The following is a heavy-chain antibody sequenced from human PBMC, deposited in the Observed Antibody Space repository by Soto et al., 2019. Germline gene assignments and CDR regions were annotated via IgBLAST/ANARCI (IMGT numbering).Heavy chain of an antibody. CDR1: GASVSSGDYF. J-gene: IGHJ4*02. D-gene: IGHD4-17*01. CDR2: IYYSGNT. Sequence: PSETLSLTCTFSGASVSSGDYFWTWIRQPPGKGLEWIGYIYYSGNTFYNPSLKSRVTMSVDTSKNQFSLKVSSVTAADTAVYYCAKADYGGKGTFEYWGQGTLVTVSS. V-gene: IGHV4-30-4*01. CDR3: AKADYGGKGTFEY.